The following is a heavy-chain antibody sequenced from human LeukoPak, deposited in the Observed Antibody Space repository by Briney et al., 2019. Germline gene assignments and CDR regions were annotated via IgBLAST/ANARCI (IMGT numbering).Heavy chain of an antibody. V-gene: IGHV1-69*05. J-gene: IGHJ4*02. CDR3: AMGAEAYYYDSSGYYPYFDY. Sequence: SVKVSCKASGGTFSSYAISWVRQAPGQGLEWMGGIIPIFGTANYAQKFQGRVTITTDESTSTAYMELSSLRSEDTAVCYCAMGAEAYYYDSSGYYPYFDYWGQGTLVTVSS. CDR1: GGTFSSYA. D-gene: IGHD3-22*01. CDR2: IIPIFGTA.